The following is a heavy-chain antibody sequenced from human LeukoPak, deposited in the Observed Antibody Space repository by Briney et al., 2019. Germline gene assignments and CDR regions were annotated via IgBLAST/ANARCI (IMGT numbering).Heavy chain of an antibody. CDR1: GFTFSSYA. CDR2: ISGSGGST. J-gene: IGHJ4*02. Sequence: QPGGSLRLSCAASGFTFSSYAMSWVRQAPGKGLEWVSAISGSGGSTYYAYSVKGRFTISRDNSKNTLYLQMNSLRAEDTAVYYCAREYYYDRASDYWGQGTLVTVSS. D-gene: IGHD3-22*01. V-gene: IGHV3-23*01. CDR3: AREYYYDRASDY.